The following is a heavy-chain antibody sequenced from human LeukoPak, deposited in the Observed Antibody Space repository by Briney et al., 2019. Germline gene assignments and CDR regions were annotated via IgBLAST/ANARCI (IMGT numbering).Heavy chain of an antibody. Sequence: ASVKVSCKTSGYTFNDYYVHWVRQARGQGLEWMGWINPNSGRTNYAPKFQGRVTLTTDTSISTAYMELSSLISGDTALYFCARDSSDVLTGYYHFWGQGTLVTVSS. V-gene: IGHV1-2*02. CDR1: GYTFNDYY. CDR2: INPNSGRT. D-gene: IGHD3-9*01. J-gene: IGHJ4*02. CDR3: ARDSSDVLTGYYHF.